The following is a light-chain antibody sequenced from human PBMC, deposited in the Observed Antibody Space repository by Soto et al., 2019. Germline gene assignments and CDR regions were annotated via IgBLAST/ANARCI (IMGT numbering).Light chain of an antibody. J-gene: IGKJ2*01. CDR1: QSISSS. CDR2: AAS. CDR3: HQTYSTPHT. V-gene: IGKV1-39*01. Sequence: DIQMTQSPSSLSASVRVRVAISCRASQSISSSLNWYQQKPGKAPKLLIYAASTLQSGVPSRFSGSGSGTDFTLTISSLQPEDFGCYYCHQTYSTPHTFDQGTKLEIK.